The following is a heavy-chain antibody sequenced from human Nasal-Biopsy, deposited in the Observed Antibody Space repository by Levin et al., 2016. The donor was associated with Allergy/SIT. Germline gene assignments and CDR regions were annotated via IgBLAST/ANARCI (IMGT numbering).Heavy chain of an antibody. CDR3: ARHRDSTWYFDY. CDR2: MYYSGNT. CDR1: GGSISSFY. J-gene: IGHJ4*02. D-gene: IGHD6-13*01. V-gene: IGHV4-59*08. Sequence: SETLSLTCTVSGGSISSFYWSWIRQPPGKGLEWIGFMYYSGNTNYNPSLKSRVTISVDTSKNQFSLKVSSVTAADTAVYYCARHRDSTWYFDYWGQGTLVTVSS.